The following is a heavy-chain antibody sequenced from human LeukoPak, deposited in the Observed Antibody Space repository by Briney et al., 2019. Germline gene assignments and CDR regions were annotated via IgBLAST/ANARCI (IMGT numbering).Heavy chain of an antibody. CDR3: ARARIPAAGTAWFDP. Sequence: SETLSLTCAISGGSITSSNWWTWVRQPPGKGLEWVGEIYLRGNTNYNPSLESRVSISVDESKTQLSLRLESVTAADTAVYYCARARIPAAGTAWFDPWGQGTLVTVSS. CDR1: GGSITSSNW. J-gene: IGHJ5*02. V-gene: IGHV4-4*02. D-gene: IGHD6-13*01. CDR2: IYLRGNT.